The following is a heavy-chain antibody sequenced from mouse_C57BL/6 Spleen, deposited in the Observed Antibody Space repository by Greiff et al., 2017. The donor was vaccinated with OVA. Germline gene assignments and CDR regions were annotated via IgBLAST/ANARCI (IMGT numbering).Heavy chain of an antibody. CDR2: INPGSGGT. CDR3: AREVDGSSLFAY. D-gene: IGHD1-1*01. V-gene: IGHV1-54*01. Sequence: QVQLQQSGAELVRPGTSVKVSCKASGYAFTNYLIEWVKQRPGQGLEWIGVINPGSGGTNYNEKFKGKATLTADKSSSTAYMQLSSLTSEDSAVYFCAREVDGSSLFAYWGQGTLVTVSA. J-gene: IGHJ3*01. CDR1: GYAFTNYL.